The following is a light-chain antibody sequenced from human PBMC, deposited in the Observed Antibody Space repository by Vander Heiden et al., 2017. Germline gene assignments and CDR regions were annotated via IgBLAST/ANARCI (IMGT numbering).Light chain of an antibody. CDR3: QQNDSNPQYT. J-gene: IGKJ2*01. V-gene: IGKV1-39*01. CDR1: QSISSY. Sequence: QLTQSPSSLSASVGDRGTITCRASQSISSYLNWYQQKPGKAPKLLIYAASSLQSGVPSRFSGSGCGTDFTLTISSRQPEDFAAYYCQQNDSNPQYTFGQGTKLEIK. CDR2: AAS.